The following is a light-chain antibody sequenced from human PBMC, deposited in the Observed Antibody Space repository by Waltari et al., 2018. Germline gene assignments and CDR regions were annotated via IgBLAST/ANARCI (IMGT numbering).Light chain of an antibody. CDR2: EGN. CDR3: CSYAGSSIFYV. CDR1: SSDVGRYNL. V-gene: IGLV2-23*01. J-gene: IGLJ1*01. Sequence: QSALTQPASVSGSPGQSITISCTGTSSDVGRYNLVSWYQEHPGKAPKLMIYEGNKRPSGVSDRFSGSKSGNTASLTISVLQAEDEADYYCCSYAGSSIFYVFGTGTKVTVL.